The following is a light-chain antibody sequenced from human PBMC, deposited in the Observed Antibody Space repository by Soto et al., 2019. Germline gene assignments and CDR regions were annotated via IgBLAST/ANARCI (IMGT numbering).Light chain of an antibody. J-gene: IGLJ1*01. CDR2: RNN. V-gene: IGLV1-47*01. Sequence: QSVLTQPPSASVTPGQGVTISCSGSTSNIGSNYVYWYQQLPGTAPKLLIYRNNQRPSGVPDRFSGSKSGTSASLAISGLRPDDEADYFCATWDDSLNGFYVFGTGTKVTVL. CDR3: ATWDDSLNGFYV. CDR1: TSNIGSNY.